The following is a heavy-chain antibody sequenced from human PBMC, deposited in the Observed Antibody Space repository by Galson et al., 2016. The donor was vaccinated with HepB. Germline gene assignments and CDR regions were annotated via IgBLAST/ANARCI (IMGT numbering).Heavy chain of an antibody. D-gene: IGHD2-21*02. CDR2: ISTNSGNT. V-gene: IGHV1-18*04. J-gene: IGHJ1*01. CDR1: GYSFSTYG. CDR3: ASDRDWDLAF. Sequence: SCKASGYSFSTYGISWVRQTPGQGLEWMGWISTNSGNTKYSQILQDRVTLTRDTSTRTAYMELRSLRSDDTAIYYCASDRDWDLAFWGQGTLVTVSS.